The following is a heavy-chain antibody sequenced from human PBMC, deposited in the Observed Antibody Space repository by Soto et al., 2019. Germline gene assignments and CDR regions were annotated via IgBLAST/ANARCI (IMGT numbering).Heavy chain of an antibody. Sequence: QVQLQESGPGLVKPSQTLSLTCTVSGGSISNADYYWSWVRQPPGKGLEWIGYIYYSGSSFFNPSLKSRVTMSIDTSKNQFSLRLTTVTAADTAVYYCARAIVVTVGGMDVWGRGTTVTVSS. D-gene: IGHD5-12*01. CDR3: ARAIVVTVGGMDV. CDR2: IYYSGSS. CDR1: GGSISNADYY. J-gene: IGHJ6*02. V-gene: IGHV4-30-4*01.